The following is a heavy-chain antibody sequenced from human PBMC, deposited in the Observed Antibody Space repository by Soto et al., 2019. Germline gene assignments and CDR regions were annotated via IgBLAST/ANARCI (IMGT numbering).Heavy chain of an antibody. Sequence: QVQLVESGGGVVQPGRSLRLSCAASGFTFSSYGMHWVRQAPGKGLEWVAVISYDGSNKYYADSVKGRFTISRDNSKNTLYLQMNSLRAEDTAVYYCAKDRGGALWFGERGEFDYWGQGTLVTVSS. D-gene: IGHD3-10*01. CDR3: AKDRGGALWFGERGEFDY. CDR2: ISYDGSNK. CDR1: GFTFSSYG. J-gene: IGHJ4*02. V-gene: IGHV3-30*18.